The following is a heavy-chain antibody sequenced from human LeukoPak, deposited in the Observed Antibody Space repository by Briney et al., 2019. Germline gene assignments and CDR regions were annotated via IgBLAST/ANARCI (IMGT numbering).Heavy chain of an antibody. Sequence: GGSLRLSCAASGFTFSRYVVHWVRQAPGKGLEWVAVVSYDGSNKYYADSVKGRFTISRDNSKNTLYLQMNSLRAEDTAVYYCARSLDSSGYYYEYYFDYWGQGTLVTVSS. V-gene: IGHV3-30-3*01. J-gene: IGHJ4*02. CDR2: VSYDGSNK. CDR3: ARSLDSSGYYYEYYFDY. CDR1: GFTFSRYV. D-gene: IGHD3-22*01.